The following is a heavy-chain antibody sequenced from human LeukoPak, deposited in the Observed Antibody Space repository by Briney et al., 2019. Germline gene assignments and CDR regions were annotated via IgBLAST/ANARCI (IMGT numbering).Heavy chain of an antibody. CDR2: IYYSGST. Sequence: SETLSLTCTVSGGSVSSGSYYWSWIRQPPGTGLEWIGYIYYSGSTNYNPSLKSRVTISVDTSKNQFSLKLSSVTAADTAVYYCARALNPQYYYDSSGLGYWGQGTLVTVSS. V-gene: IGHV4-61*01. CDR3: ARALNPQYYYDSSGLGY. J-gene: IGHJ4*02. CDR1: GGSVSSGSYY. D-gene: IGHD3-22*01.